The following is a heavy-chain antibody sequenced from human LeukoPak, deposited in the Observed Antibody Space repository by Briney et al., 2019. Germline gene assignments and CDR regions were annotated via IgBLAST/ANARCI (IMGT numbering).Heavy chain of an antibody. D-gene: IGHD2-2*01. CDR3: ARGFTSSTSCYLLN. J-gene: IGHJ4*02. CDR1: GFSVGSNC. Sequence: QAGGSLRLSCAASGFSVGSNCLTWVRQAPGKGLEWVSVIYSGGGTYYADSVKGRFTISRDNSKNTVYLQMNSLRAEDTAIYYCARGFTSSTSCYLLNWGQGTLVTVSS. V-gene: IGHV3-53*01. CDR2: IYSGGGT.